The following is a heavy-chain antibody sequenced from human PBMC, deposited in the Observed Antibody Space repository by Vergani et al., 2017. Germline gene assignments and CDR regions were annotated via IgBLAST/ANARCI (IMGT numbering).Heavy chain of an antibody. V-gene: IGHV4-39*01. CDR1: RNSISSRSYY. J-gene: IGHJ4*02. CDR2: VYQSGNT. Sequence: QLQLQESGPGLVRPAETLSLTCTVSRNSISSRSYYWGWIRPSPGRGLEGIGSVYQSGNTFYNPSFKSRVTISVDTSNDQFSLRLASMAAADTAMYFCAGQSAMIISQGHVDYWGREVLVTIAS. D-gene: IGHD5-18*01. CDR3: AGQSAMIISQGHVDY.